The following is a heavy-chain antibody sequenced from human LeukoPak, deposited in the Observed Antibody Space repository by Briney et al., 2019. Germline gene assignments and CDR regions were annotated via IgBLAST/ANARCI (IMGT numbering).Heavy chain of an antibody. D-gene: IGHD2-2*01. CDR2: INPNSGGT. CDR3: ARGRIVVVPAAGGNNDY. J-gene: IGHJ4*02. V-gene: IGHV1-2*02. Sequence: ASVKVSCKASGYTFTGYYMHWVRQAPGQGLEWMGWINPNSGGTNYAQKFQGRVTMTRDTSISTAYMELSRLRSVDTAVYYCARGRIVVVPAAGGNNDYWGQGTLVTVSS. CDR1: GYTFTGYY.